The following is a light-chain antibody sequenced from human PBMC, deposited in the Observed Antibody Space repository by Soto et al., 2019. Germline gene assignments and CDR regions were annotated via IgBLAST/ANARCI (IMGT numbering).Light chain of an antibody. CDR1: QSVSSY. CDR2: DAS. J-gene: IGKJ4*01. Sequence: EMVLTQSPGTLSVPPCERATLSCIASQSVSSYLAWYQQKPGQAPRLLIYDASNRATGIPARFSGSGSGTDFTLTISSLEPEDFAVYYCQQRSNWPLTFGGGTKVDIK. CDR3: QQRSNWPLT. V-gene: IGKV3-11*01.